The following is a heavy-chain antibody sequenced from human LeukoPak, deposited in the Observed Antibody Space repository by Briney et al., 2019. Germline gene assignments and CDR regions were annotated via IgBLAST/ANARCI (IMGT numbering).Heavy chain of an antibody. V-gene: IGHV3-7*03. J-gene: IGHJ6*02. CDR1: GFSFSNYA. CDR3: ARGVGATTFYYYYGMDV. CDR2: IKQDGSEK. Sequence: GGSLRLSCAASGFSFSNYAMNWVRQAPGKGLEWVANIKQDGSEKYYVDSVKGRFTISRDNAKNSLYLQMNSLRAEDTAVYYCARGVGATTFYYYYGMDVWGQGTTVTVSS. D-gene: IGHD1-26*01.